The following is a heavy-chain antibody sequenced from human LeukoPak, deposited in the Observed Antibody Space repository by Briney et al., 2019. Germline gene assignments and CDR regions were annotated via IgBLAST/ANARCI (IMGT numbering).Heavy chain of an antibody. D-gene: IGHD3-10*01. CDR2: IYYSGST. J-gene: IGHJ3*02. CDR1: GGSISSYY. V-gene: IGHV4-59*01. Sequence: SETLSLTCTVSGGSISSYYWSWIRQPPGKGPEWIGYIYYSGSTNYNPSLKSRVTISVDTSKNQFSLKLSSVTAADTAVYYCARAGPFDAFDIWGQGTMVTVSS. CDR3: ARAGPFDAFDI.